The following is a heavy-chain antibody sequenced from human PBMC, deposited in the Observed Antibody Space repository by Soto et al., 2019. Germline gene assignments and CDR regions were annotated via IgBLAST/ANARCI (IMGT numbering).Heavy chain of an antibody. CDR2: IYNNGRT. D-gene: IGHD3-10*02. Sequence: QVHLQESGPGRVKPSETLSLTYSVSGGSVYDFYWNWLRQTPGKGLERIGNIYNNGRTNYNPSLKNRVTISIDTSKNQFSLHLSSVTTADTAMYFCARGHGIYVRFDSWGQGTLVSVSS. J-gene: IGHJ4*02. V-gene: IGHV4-59*02. CDR3: ARGHGIYVRFDS. CDR1: GGSVYDFY.